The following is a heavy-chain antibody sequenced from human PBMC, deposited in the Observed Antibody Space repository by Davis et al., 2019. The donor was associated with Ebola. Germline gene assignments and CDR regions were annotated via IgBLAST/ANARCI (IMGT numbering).Heavy chain of an antibody. CDR1: GYTFTGYY. J-gene: IGHJ6*04. D-gene: IGHD2-15*01. Sequence: ASVKVSCKASGYTFTGYYMHWVRQAPGQGLEWMGRINPNSGGTNYAQKFQGRVTMTRDTSISTAYMELSSLRSEDTAVYYCAREIVVVVAATGYYYYGMDVWGKGTTVTVSS. CDR3: AREIVVVVAATGYYYYGMDV. V-gene: IGHV1-2*06. CDR2: INPNSGGT.